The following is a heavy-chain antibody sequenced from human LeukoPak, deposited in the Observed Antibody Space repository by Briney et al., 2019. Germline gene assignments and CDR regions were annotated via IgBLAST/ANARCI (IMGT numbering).Heavy chain of an antibody. D-gene: IGHD6-13*01. CDR2: IIPVLGIA. Sequence: SVKVSCKTSGGTFSTYAISWVRQAPGQGLEWMGRIIPVLGIANYAQKFQGRVTITADKSTSTAYMELSSLRSEDTAVYYRARGQSNWYVCNYWGQGTLVTVSS. CDR3: ARGQSNWYVCNY. V-gene: IGHV1-69*04. CDR1: GGTFSTYA. J-gene: IGHJ4*02.